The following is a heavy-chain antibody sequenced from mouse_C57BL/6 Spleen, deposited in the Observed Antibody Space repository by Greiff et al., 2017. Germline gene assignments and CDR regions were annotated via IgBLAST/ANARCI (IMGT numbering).Heavy chain of an antibody. CDR1: GYTFTSYW. CDR3: ARGGNYGFSWFAY. Sequence: VQLQQPGAELVKPGASVKLSCKASGYTFTSYWMQWVKQRPGQGLEWIGEIDPSDSYTNYNQKFKGKATLTVDTSSSTAYMQLSSLTSEDSAVYYCARGGNYGFSWFAYWGQGTLVTVSA. J-gene: IGHJ3*01. V-gene: IGHV1-50*01. D-gene: IGHD2-1*01. CDR2: IDPSDSYT.